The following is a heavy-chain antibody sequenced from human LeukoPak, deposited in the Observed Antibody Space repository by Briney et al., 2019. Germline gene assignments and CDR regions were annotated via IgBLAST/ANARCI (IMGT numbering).Heavy chain of an antibody. CDR1: GFTFSSYA. CDR3: AKVLGNYFDY. J-gene: IGHJ4*02. V-gene: IGHV3-23*01. Sequence: GGSLRLSCAASGFTFSSYAMNWVRQAPGKGLEWVSSIKNSGDTTYYADSVKGRFTISRDISKNTLYLQMNSLRAEDKAIYYCAKVLGNYFDYWGQGTLVTVSS. CDR2: IKNSGDTT. D-gene: IGHD2-15*01.